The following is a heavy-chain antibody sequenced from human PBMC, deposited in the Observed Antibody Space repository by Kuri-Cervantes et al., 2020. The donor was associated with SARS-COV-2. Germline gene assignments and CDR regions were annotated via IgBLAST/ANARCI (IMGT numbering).Heavy chain of an antibody. V-gene: IGHV4-61*05. CDR1: GGSISSSSYY. D-gene: IGHD2-2*01. CDR2: IYTSGST. CDR3: ARGLYCSSTSCYRKTDYYYYMDV. Sequence: SETLSLTCTVSGGSISSSSYYWGWIRQPPGKGLEWIGRIYTSGSTNYNPSLKSRVTMSVDTSKNQFSLKLSSVTAADTAVYYCARGLYCSSTSCYRKTDYYYYMDVWGKGTTVTVSS. J-gene: IGHJ6*03.